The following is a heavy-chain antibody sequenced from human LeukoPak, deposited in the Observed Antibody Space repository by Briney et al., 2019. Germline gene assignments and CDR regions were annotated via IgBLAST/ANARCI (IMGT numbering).Heavy chain of an antibody. Sequence: SETLSLTCTVSGGSISSSSYYWGWIRQPPGKGLEWIGSIYYSGSTYYSSSLKSRVTISVDTSKNQFSLKLRSVTAADTAVYYCARRGSGLNWFDPWGQGTLVTVSS. V-gene: IGHV4-39*07. J-gene: IGHJ5*02. CDR2: IYYSGST. CDR3: ARRGSGLNWFDP. D-gene: IGHD6-19*01. CDR1: GGSISSSSYY.